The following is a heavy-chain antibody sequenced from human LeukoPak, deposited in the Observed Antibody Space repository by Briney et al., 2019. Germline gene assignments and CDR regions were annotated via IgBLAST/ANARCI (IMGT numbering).Heavy chain of an antibody. CDR1: GFTFSSYG. Sequence: GGSLRLSCAASGFTFSSYGMHWVRQAPGKGLEWVAFIRYDGSNKYYADSVKGRFTISRDNSKNTLYLQMNSLRAEDTAVYYCAKDLDSGYDAGLDYWGQGTLVTVSS. V-gene: IGHV3-30*02. CDR3: AKDLDSGYDAGLDY. D-gene: IGHD5-12*01. CDR2: IRYDGSNK. J-gene: IGHJ4*02.